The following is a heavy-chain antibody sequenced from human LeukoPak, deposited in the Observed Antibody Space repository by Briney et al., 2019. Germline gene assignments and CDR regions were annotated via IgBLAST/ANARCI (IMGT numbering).Heavy chain of an antibody. D-gene: IGHD4-17*01. CDR1: GYTFTSDA. CDR2: INAGNGNT. J-gene: IGHJ4*02. CDR3: ARDLDYGDYRYFDY. V-gene: IGHV1-3*01. Sequence: GASVKVSCKASGYTFTSDAMHWVRQAPGQRLEWMGWINAGNGNTKYSQKFQGRVTITRDTSASTAYMELSSLRSEDTAVYYCARDLDYGDYRYFDYWGQGTLVTVSS.